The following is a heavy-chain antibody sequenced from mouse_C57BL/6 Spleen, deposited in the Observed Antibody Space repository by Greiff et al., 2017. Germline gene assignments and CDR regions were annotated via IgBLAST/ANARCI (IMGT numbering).Heavy chain of an antibody. CDR2: IDPSDSYT. CDR3: ARGGAYYGTLGYFDY. Sequence: QVQLQQPGAELVRPGTSVKLSCKASGYTFTSYWMHWVKQRPGQGLEWIGVIDPSDSYTNYNQKFKGKATLTVDTSSSTAYMQLSSLTSEDSAVYYCARGGAYYGTLGYFDYWGQGTTLTVSS. V-gene: IGHV1-59*01. D-gene: IGHD2-10*01. CDR1: GYTFTSYW. J-gene: IGHJ2*01.